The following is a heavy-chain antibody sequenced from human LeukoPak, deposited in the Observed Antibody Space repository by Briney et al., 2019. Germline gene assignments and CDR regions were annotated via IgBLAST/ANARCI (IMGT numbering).Heavy chain of an antibody. D-gene: IGHD3-22*01. CDR2: IYYSGST. CDR3: AREGAQDYYDSSGYYYYYYYGMDV. J-gene: IGHJ6*02. V-gene: IGHV4-30-4*01. Sequence: SQTLSLTCTVSGGSISSGDYYWSWIRQPPGKGLEWIGYIYYSGSTYYNPSLKSRVTLSVDTSKNQFSLKLSSVTAADTAVYYCAREGAQDYYDSSGYYYYYYYGMDVWGQGTTVTVSS. CDR1: GGSISSGDYY.